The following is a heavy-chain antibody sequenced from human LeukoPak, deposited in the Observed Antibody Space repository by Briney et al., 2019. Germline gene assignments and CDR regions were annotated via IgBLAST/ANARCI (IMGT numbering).Heavy chain of an antibody. CDR2: ISSSGSTI. D-gene: IGHD3-10*01. CDR1: GFTFSDYY. J-gene: IGHJ4*02. V-gene: IGHV3-11*04. Sequence: GGSLRLSCAASGFTFSDYYMSWIRQAPGKGLEWVSYISSSGSTIYYADCVKGRFTISRDNAKNSLYLQMNSLRAEDTAVYYCAREAQIITMVRGYFDYWGQGTLVTVSS. CDR3: AREAQIITMVRGYFDY.